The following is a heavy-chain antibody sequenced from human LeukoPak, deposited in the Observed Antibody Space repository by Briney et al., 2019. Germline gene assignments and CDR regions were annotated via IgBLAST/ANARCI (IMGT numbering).Heavy chain of an antibody. CDR2: IKSKTDGGTT. D-gene: IGHD3-3*01. J-gene: IGHJ5*02. CDR1: GFTFSNAW. CDR3: ARRFDFWSGNYKVKWFDP. Sequence: PGGSLRLSCAASGFTFSNAWMSWVRQAPGKGLEWVGRIKSKTDGGTTDYAAPVKGRFTISRDNAKNSLYLQMSSLRAEDTAVYYCARRFDFWSGNYKVKWFDPWGQGTLVTVSS. V-gene: IGHV3-15*01.